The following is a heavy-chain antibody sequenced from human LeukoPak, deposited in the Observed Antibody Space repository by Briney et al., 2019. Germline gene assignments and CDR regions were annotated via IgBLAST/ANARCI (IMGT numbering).Heavy chain of an antibody. D-gene: IGHD3-22*01. V-gene: IGHV1-69*05. CDR1: GGTFSSYA. J-gene: IGHJ4*02. CDR2: IIPIFGTS. Sequence: ASVKVSCKASGGTFSSYAISWVRQAPGQGLEWMGGIIPIFGTSNYAQKFQGRVTITTDEYTSTASMELNSLRSKNRAVYYCARGIRDSSGYYSPYWGQGTLVPVSS. CDR3: ARGIRDSSGYYSPY.